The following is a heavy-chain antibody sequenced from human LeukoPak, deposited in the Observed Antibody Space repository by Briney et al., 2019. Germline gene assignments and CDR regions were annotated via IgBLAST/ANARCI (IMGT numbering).Heavy chain of an antibody. CDR1: GFTFSTYW. J-gene: IGHJ1*01. CDR3: ARAPSEIGGYYPEYFRH. V-gene: IGHV3-74*01. D-gene: IGHD3-22*01. Sequence: GGSLRLSCAASGFTFSTYWMHWVRQAPGKGLVWVSRIKSDGSTNYADSVKGRFTISRDNAKNTVSLQMNSLRAEDTCVYYCARAPSEIGGYYPEYFRHWGQGTLVTVSS. CDR2: IKSDGST.